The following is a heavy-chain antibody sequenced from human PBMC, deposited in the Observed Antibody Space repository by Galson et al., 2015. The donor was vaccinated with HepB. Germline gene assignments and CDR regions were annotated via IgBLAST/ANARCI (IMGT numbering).Heavy chain of an antibody. CDR3: ARESYYYGSGQNWYFDL. V-gene: IGHV1-3*01. CDR1: GYTFTTYG. Sequence: QSGAEVKKPGASVTVSCKASGYTFTTYGIHWVRQAPGQRLEWMGWINPGNANTKYSQKLQGRVTITRDTSATTAYMELSSLRSEDTAVYYCARESYYYGSGQNWYFDLWGRGTLVTVSS. J-gene: IGHJ2*01. D-gene: IGHD3-10*01. CDR2: INPGNANT.